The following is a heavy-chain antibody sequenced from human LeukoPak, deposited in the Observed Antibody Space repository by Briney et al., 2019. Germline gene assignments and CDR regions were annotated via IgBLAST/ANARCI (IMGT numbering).Heavy chain of an antibody. D-gene: IGHD6-19*01. J-gene: IGHJ4*02. CDR3: ARDGNIAVAGDFDY. Sequence: PGGSLRLSCAASGFTFSNYYMSWIRQAPGKGLEWVSYISSSGSTIYYADSVKGRFTFSRDNAKNSLYLQMNSLRAEDTAVYYCARDGNIAVAGDFDYWGQGTLVTVSS. CDR2: ISSSGSTI. V-gene: IGHV3-11*01. CDR1: GFTFSNYY.